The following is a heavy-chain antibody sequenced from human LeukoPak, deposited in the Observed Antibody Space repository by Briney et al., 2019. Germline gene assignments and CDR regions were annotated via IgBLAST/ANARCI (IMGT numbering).Heavy chain of an antibody. D-gene: IGHD3-3*01. J-gene: IGHJ5*02. V-gene: IGHV4-34*01. Sequence: SETLSLTCAVYGGSLSGHYWSWIRQPPGKGLEWIGEGSESGGTKFNPSLKSRVTISADTSKNQFSLKVKSVTAADTAVYYCAKNGQSGFSFDPWGQGTLVTVSS. CDR3: AKNGQSGFSFDP. CDR1: GGSLSGHY. CDR2: GSESGGT.